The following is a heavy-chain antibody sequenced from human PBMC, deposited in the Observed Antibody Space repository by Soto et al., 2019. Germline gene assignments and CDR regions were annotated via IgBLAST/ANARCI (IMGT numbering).Heavy chain of an antibody. D-gene: IGHD3-10*01. J-gene: IGHJ6*03. V-gene: IGHV3-66*01. CDR3: TGESGGGSGSLPYYYYYYMDV. Sequence: EVQLVESGGGLIQPGGSLRLSCAASGFTVSSNYMSWVRQAPGKGLEWVSVIFSGGVTYYTDSVKGRFTISRDNSKNTLYLQMNSLRAEDTAVYYCTGESGGGSGSLPYYYYYYMDVWGKGTTVTVSS. CDR2: IFSGGVT. CDR1: GFTVSSNY.